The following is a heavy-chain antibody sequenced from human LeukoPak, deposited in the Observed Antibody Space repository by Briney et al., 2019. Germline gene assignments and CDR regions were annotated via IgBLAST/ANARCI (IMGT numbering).Heavy chain of an antibody. CDR3: ARDPPGSGPPTYYYDGMDV. Sequence: PSETLSLTCTVSGGSIRSYYWSWIRQPPGMGQGWIRYIDCSGTTNYNPSLKSRVTISVDTSKNQFSLKLSAVTAADTAVYYCARDPPGSGPPTYYYDGMDVWGQGTTVTVFS. CDR2: IDCSGTT. D-gene: IGHD3-3*01. V-gene: IGHV4-59*01. J-gene: IGHJ6*02. CDR1: GGSIRSYY.